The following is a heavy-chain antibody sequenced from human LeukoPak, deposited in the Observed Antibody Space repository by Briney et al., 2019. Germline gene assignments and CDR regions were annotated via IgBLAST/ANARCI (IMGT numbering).Heavy chain of an antibody. Sequence: ASVKVSCKASGYTLTGYYMHWVRQAPGQGLEWMGWINPNSGGTNYAQKFQGRVTMTRDTSISTAYMELSRLRSDDTAVYYCARALPGKPSYYYYGMDVWGQGTTVTVSS. V-gene: IGHV1-2*02. J-gene: IGHJ6*02. D-gene: IGHD3-10*01. CDR2: INPNSGGT. CDR3: ARALPGKPSYYYYGMDV. CDR1: GYTLTGYY.